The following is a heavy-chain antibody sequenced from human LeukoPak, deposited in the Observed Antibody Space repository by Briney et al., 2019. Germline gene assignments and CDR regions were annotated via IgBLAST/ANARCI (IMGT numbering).Heavy chain of an antibody. CDR2: INPSGGST. Sequence: ASVKVSCKASGYTFTSYYMHWVRQAPGQGLEWMGIINPSGGSTSYAQKFQGRVTMTRDTSTSTVYMELSSLRSEDTAVYYCARWEYYDSSGYDGDDYWGQGTLVTVSS. V-gene: IGHV1-46*01. CDR3: ARWEYYDSSGYDGDDY. D-gene: IGHD3-22*01. CDR1: GYTFTSYY. J-gene: IGHJ4*02.